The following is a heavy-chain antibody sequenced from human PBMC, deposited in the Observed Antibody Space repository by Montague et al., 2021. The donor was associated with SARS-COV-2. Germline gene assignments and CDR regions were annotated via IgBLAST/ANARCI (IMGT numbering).Heavy chain of an antibody. CDR1: GFPFNTYT. CDR3: AKNGGSGSLVYRHFDL. Sequence: SLRLSCAASGFPFNTYTMTWVRQAPGKGLEWVSSIFGSGAGTYYADSVQGRFTISRDNSKNTLFLQMHSLRAEDTAVYYCAKNGGSGSLVYRHFDLWGRGTPVAVSS. J-gene: IGHJ2*01. V-gene: IGHV3-23*01. D-gene: IGHD2-8*01. CDR2: IFGSGAGT.